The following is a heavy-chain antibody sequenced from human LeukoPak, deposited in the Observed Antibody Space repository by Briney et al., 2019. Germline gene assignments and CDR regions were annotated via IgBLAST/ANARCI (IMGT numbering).Heavy chain of an antibody. CDR1: GYTLTELS. J-gene: IGHJ4*02. CDR2: FDPEDGET. Sequence: GASVKVSCKVSGYTLTELSMHWVRQAPGKGLEGMGGFDPEDGETIYAQKFQGRVTMTEDTSTDTAYMELSSLRSEDTAVYYCATGEGTMFTFDYWGQGTLVTVSS. CDR3: ATGEGTMFTFDY. V-gene: IGHV1-24*01. D-gene: IGHD3-10*02.